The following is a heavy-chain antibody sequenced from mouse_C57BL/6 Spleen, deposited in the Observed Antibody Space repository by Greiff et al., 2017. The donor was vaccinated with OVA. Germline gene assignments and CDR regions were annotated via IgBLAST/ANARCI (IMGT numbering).Heavy chain of an antibody. D-gene: IGHD2-4*01. CDR1: GYTFTSYW. J-gene: IGHJ4*01. CDR2: INPSNGGT. V-gene: IGHV1-53*01. Sequence: QVQLQQPGTELVKPGASVKLSCKASGYTFTSYWMHWVKQRPGQGLEWIGNINPSNGGTNYNEKFKSKATLTVDKSSSTAYMQLSSLTSEDSAVYYCAREGDDDERNYYAMDYWGQGTSVTVSS. CDR3: AREGDDDERNYYAMDY.